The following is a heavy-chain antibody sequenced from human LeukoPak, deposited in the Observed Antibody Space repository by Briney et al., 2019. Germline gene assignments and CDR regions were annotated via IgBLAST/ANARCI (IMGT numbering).Heavy chain of an antibody. V-gene: IGHV3-23*01. CDR3: TRPPGGLWFGELLNYYMDV. J-gene: IGHJ6*03. CDR1: GFTFSSSA. D-gene: IGHD3-10*01. Sequence: LSGGSLRLSCAASGFTFSSSAMSWVRQAPGKGLEWVSSISGSAVITFYADSAKGRFTISRDNSKNTAYLQMNSLKTEDTAVYYCTRPPGGLWFGELLNYYMDVWGKGTTVTVSS. CDR2: ISGSAVIT.